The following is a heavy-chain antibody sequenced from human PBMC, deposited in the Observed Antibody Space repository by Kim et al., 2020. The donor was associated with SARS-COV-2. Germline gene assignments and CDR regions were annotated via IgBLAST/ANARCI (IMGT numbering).Heavy chain of an antibody. CDR1: GFTFSDHY. J-gene: IGHJ4*02. CDR2: IRNKANSYTT. V-gene: IGHV3-72*01. D-gene: IGHD2-8*01. CDR3: TRVALCGNGCPLGRFVDY. Sequence: GGSLRLSCAASGFTFSDHYMDWVRQAPGKGLQWVGRIRNKANSYTTEYAASVKGRFTISRDDSENSLFLQMNSLKTEDTAVYYCTRVALCGNGCPLGRFVDYWGQGARVTVSS.